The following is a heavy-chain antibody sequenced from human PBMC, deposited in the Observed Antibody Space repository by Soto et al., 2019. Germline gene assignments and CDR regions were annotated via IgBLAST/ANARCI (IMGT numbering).Heavy chain of an antibody. J-gene: IGHJ5*02. CDR1: GFSLSTSGVG. Sequence: QITLKESGPTLVKPTQTLTLTCTFSGFSLSTSGVGVGWIRQPPGKALEWLALIYWNDDKRYSPSLKSRLTITKDTSKNQVVLTMTNMDPVDTATYYCAHVGEGGGGTIFLNWFDPWGQGTLVTVSS. CDR2: IYWNDDK. D-gene: IGHD3-9*01. CDR3: AHVGEGGGGTIFLNWFDP. V-gene: IGHV2-5*01.